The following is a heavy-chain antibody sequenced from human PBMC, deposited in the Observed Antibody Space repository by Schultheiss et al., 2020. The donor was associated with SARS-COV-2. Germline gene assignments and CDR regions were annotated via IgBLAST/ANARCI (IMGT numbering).Heavy chain of an antibody. J-gene: IGHJ4*02. V-gene: IGHV1-8*01. CDR2: INPNSGGT. Sequence: SVKVSCKASGYTFTSYDINWVRQAPGQGLEWMGWINPNSGGTNYAQKFQGRVTMTRNTSISTAYMELSSLRAEDTAVYYCARGGSTAASHYWGQGTLVTVSS. CDR3: ARGGSTAASHY. CDR1: GYTFTSYD. D-gene: IGHD2-2*01.